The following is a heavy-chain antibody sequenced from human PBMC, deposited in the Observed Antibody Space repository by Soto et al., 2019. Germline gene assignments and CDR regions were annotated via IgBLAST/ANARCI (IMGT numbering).Heavy chain of an antibody. CDR3: AKDKGGFETNMDF. J-gene: IGHJ6*02. CDR2: ISYEGSKK. V-gene: IGHV3-30*18. D-gene: IGHD5-12*01. CDR1: GITFSSYA. Sequence: GVSLRLSCAASGITFSSYAIHWVRQAPGKGLEWVAFISYEGSKKYYADSAKGRFTISRDNSKNTLYLQMNSLRVEDTAVYYCAKDKGGFETNMDFWGQGTTVTVSS.